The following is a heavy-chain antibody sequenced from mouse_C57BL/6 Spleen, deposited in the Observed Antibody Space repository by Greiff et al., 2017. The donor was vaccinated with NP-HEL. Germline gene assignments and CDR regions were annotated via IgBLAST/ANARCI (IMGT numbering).Heavy chain of an antibody. J-gene: IGHJ4*01. V-gene: IGHV1-72*01. CDR2: IDPNSGGN. Sequence: VQLQQPGAELVKPGASVTLSCKASGYTFTSYWMHWVKQRPGRGLEWIGRIDPNSGGNKYTEKFKSKATLTVDNPSSQAYMQLSSLTSEDSAVYYCASNYDAMDYWGQGTSVTVSS. CDR3: ASNYDAMDY. CDR1: GYTFTSYW.